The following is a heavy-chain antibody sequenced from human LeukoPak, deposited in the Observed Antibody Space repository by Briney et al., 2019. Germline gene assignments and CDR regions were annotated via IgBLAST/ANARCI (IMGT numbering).Heavy chain of an antibody. V-gene: IGHV3-23*01. CDR3: AKSTLIVVVSVFDY. Sequence: GGSLRLSCAASGITFRSYGMHWVRQAPGKGLEWVSDISGSGGSTHYADYVKGRFTISRDNSKNTLYLQMNSLRAEDTAVYYCAKSTLIVVVSVFDYWGQGTLVTISS. J-gene: IGHJ4*02. D-gene: IGHD3-22*01. CDR2: ISGSGGST. CDR1: GITFRSYG.